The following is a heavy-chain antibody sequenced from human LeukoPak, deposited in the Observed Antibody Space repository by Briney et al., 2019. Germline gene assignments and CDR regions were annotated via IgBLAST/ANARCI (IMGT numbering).Heavy chain of an antibody. CDR2: ISSSSSYI. CDR3: ASGTLGYCSGGTCYDYYGMDV. D-gene: IGHD2-15*01. Sequence: GGSLRLSCAASGFTFSSYSMNWVRQAPGKGLEWVSSISSSSSYIYYADSVKGRFTISRDNAKNSLYLQMNSLRAEDTALYYCASGTLGYCSGGTCYDYYGMDVWGKGTTVTVSS. V-gene: IGHV3-21*01. CDR1: GFTFSSYS. J-gene: IGHJ6*04.